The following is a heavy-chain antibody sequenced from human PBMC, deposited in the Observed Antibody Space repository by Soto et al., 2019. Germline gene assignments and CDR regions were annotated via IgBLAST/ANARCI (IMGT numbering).Heavy chain of an antibody. Sequence: QVQLVQSGAEVKKPGSSVKVSCKASGGTFSSCAISWVRQAPGQGLEWMGGIIPIFGTANYAQKFQGRVTITADKSTSTAYMELSSLRSEDTAVYYCASLLSATTRTLHFDYWGQGTLVTVSS. CDR2: IIPIFGTA. J-gene: IGHJ4*02. CDR3: ASLLSATTRTLHFDY. CDR1: GGTFSSCA. V-gene: IGHV1-69*06. D-gene: IGHD2-15*01.